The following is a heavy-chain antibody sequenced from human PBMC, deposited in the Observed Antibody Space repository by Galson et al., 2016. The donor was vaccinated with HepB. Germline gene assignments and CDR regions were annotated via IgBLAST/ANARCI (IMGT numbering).Heavy chain of an antibody. CDR3: ARVALDLSCGSPPGWFDA. J-gene: IGHJ5*02. V-gene: IGHV5-51*01. Sequence: QSGAALTKPGESLTISCTGSGYSVSNYSHVWVRHVPGKGLKWMGIIFPDDSDTKYSPSFEGHVTISVDNSLSTVYRQWTSRKASDPALYFCARVALDLSCGSPPGWFDAWGQGTLVTVSS. CDR1: GYSVSNYS. CDR2: IFPDDSDT. D-gene: IGHD3-3*01.